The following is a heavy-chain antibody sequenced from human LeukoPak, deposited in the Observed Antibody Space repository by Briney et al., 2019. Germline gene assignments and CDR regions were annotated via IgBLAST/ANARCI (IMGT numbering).Heavy chain of an antibody. CDR2: KSCAGRKK. V-gene: IGHV3-30*18. J-gene: IGHJ4*02. CDR3: AKRGYYYDSSGYYSRTYFDY. CDR1: GFTFSSYG. Sequence: PGKSLRLSCVVSGFTFSSYGMHWVRQAPGKGLEWVAVKSCAGRKKYYADSVKGRFTISRDNSKNTLYLQMNSLRAEDTAVYYCAKRGYYYDSSGYYSRTYFDYWGQGTLVIVSS. D-gene: IGHD3-22*01.